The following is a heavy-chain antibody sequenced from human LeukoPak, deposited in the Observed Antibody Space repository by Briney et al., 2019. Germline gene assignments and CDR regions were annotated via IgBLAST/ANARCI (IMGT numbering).Heavy chain of an antibody. CDR2: INHSGST. D-gene: IGHD5-24*01. CDR3: AGGRRDGYNFRY. J-gene: IGHJ4*02. CDR1: GGSFSGYY. V-gene: IGHV4-34*01. Sequence: SETLSLTCAVYGGSFSGYYWSWIRQPPGKGLEWIGEINHSGSTNYNPSLKSRVTISVDTSKNQFSLKLSSVTAADTAVYYCAGGRRDGYNFRYWGQGTLVTVSS.